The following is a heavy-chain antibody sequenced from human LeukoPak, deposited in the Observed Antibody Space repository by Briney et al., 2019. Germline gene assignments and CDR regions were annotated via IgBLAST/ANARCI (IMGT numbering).Heavy chain of an antibody. CDR3: SGYYYDSSGYYWAWFDP. D-gene: IGHD3-22*01. CDR1: GYTFTSYG. Sequence: GASVKVSCKASGYTFTSYGISWVRQAPGQGLEWMGWLSAYNGNTNYAQKLQGRVTMTTDTSTSTAYMELRSLRSDDTAVYYCSGYYYDSSGYYWAWFDPWGQGTLVTVSS. J-gene: IGHJ5*02. CDR2: LSAYNGNT. V-gene: IGHV1-18*01.